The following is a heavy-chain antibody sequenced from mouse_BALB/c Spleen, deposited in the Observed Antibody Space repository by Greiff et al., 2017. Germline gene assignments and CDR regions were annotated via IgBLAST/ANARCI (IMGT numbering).Heavy chain of an antibody. J-gene: IGHJ4*01. CDR3: ARGGDGNYVRSAMDY. CDR1: GYTFSSYW. CDR2: ILPGSGST. Sequence: QVQLQQSGAELMKPGASVKISCKATGYTFSSYWIEWVKQRPGHGLEWIGEILPGSGSTNYNEKFKGKATFTADTSSNTAYMQLSSLTSEDSAVYYCARGGDGNYVRSAMDYWGQGTSVTVSS. V-gene: IGHV1-9*01. D-gene: IGHD2-1*01.